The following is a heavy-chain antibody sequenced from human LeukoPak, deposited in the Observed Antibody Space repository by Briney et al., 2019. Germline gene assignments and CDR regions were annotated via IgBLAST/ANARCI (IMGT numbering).Heavy chain of an antibody. CDR2: LSGSGIST. J-gene: IGHJ4*02. CDR1: GFTFATYA. V-gene: IGHV3-23*01. Sequence: GSLRLSCAASGFTFATYAMGWVRQAPGKGLEWVAALSGSGISTYYADSVKGRFTISRDNSENTLHLQMTGLKAEDTAFYFCAKGRGTGTYYYDYWGRGTLVTVSS. D-gene: IGHD3/OR15-3a*01. CDR3: AKGRGTGTYYYDY.